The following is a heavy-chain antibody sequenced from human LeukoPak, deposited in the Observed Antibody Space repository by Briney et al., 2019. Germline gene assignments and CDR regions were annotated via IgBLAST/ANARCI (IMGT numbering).Heavy chain of an antibody. CDR2: ISGSGGST. V-gene: IGHV3-23*01. CDR3: AKETAAAGSFDY. D-gene: IGHD6-13*01. CDR1: GFTFDDYA. J-gene: IGHJ4*02. Sequence: GGSLRLSCAASGFTFDDYAMHWVRQAPGKGLEWVSAISGSGGSTYYADSVKGRFTISRDNSKNTLYLQMNSLRAEDTAVYYCAKETAAAGSFDYWGQGTLVTVSS.